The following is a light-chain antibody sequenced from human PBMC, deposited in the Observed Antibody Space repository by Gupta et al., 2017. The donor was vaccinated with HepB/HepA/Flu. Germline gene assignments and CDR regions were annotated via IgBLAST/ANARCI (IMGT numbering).Light chain of an antibody. J-gene: IGKJ4*01. CDR3: QQGNSTALT. CDR2: ATS. Sequence: DIQLTQSPSFLSASVGDRVTITCRASQGISSYLAWYQQKPGKAPRLLIFATSTLQSGVPSRFSGSGSGTEFTLTISSLQPEDFATYYCQQGNSTALTFGGGTKVEIK. CDR1: QGISSY. V-gene: IGKV1-9*01.